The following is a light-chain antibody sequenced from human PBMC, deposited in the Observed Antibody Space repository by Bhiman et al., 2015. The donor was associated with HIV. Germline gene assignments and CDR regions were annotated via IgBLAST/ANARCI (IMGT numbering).Light chain of an antibody. CDR1: SSDVGDYDY. J-gene: IGLJ3*02. Sequence: QSALTQPPSASGSPGQSVTISCTGTSSDVGDYDYVSWYQQHPGKAPKLIIYEVNKRPSGVPDRFSGSKSGNTASLTVSGLQAEDEADYYCSSFRVFGGGTKLTVL. CDR3: SSFRV. CDR2: EVN. V-gene: IGLV2-8*01.